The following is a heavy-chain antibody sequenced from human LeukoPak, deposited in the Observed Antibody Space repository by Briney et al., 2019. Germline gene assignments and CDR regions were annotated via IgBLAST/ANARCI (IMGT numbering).Heavy chain of an antibody. Sequence: SETLSLTCTVSGGSISSGSYYWSWIRQPAGKGLEWIGRIYTSGSTNYNPSLKSRVTISVDTSKNQFSLKLSSVTAADTAVYYCARDRELGYWGQGTLVTVSS. D-gene: IGHD3-10*01. J-gene: IGHJ4*02. CDR1: GGSISSGSYY. CDR2: IYTSGST. V-gene: IGHV4-61*02. CDR3: ARDRELGY.